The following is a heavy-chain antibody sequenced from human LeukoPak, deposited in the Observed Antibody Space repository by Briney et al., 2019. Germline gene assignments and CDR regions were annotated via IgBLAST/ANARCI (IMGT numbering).Heavy chain of an antibody. J-gene: IGHJ4*02. V-gene: IGHV3-30*02. CDR3: AKDHSSTWDNYFDY. CDR2: IRHDGSEK. Sequence: GGSLRLSCAPSGFTFSSSGMHWVRQAPGKGLEWVAFIRHDGSEKHYADSVKGRFTISRDNSKNTLYLQMNSLRVEETAVYYCAKDHSSTWDNYFDYGGQGTRVTVS. D-gene: IGHD6-13*01. CDR1: GFTFSSSG.